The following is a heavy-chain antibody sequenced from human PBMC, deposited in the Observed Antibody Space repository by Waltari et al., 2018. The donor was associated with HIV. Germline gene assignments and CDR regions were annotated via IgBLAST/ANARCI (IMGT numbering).Heavy chain of an antibody. V-gene: IGHV1-18*01. CDR2: VSAYNSNT. J-gene: IGHJ4*02. CDR3: SRINCTSVSCYASLDD. D-gene: IGHD2-2*01. Sequence: QVQLVQSGAEVKKPGASVKVSCKASGYTFTSYATSWVRQATGQGLGWMGWVSAYNSNTNYAQKLQGRVTRTTDTSTRTAYMGLRSLGSDGAAVYYCSRINCTSVSCYASLDDWGQGTLVTVSS. CDR1: GYTFTSYA.